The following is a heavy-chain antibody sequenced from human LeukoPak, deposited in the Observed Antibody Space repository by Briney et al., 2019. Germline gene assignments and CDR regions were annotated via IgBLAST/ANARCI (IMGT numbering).Heavy chain of an antibody. J-gene: IGHJ4*02. CDR2: VNLQGST. Sequence: SETLSLTCGVSGGSITNTNYWTWVRQPPGKGLEWVGEVNLQGSTNYNPSLMGRVAISVDKSENHISLQLTSVTAADTAVYYCAREGGPYRPLDYSGQGTLVTVSS. V-gene: IGHV4-4*02. CDR1: GGSITNTNY. CDR3: AREGGPYRPLDY.